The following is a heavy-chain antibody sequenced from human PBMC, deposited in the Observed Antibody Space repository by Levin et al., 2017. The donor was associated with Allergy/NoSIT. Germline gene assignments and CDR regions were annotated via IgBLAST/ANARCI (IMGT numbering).Heavy chain of an antibody. CDR3: VRDFYGMDV. CDR1: GFNFRNDF. J-gene: IGHJ6*02. CDR2: INTNGDYT. Sequence: LTSETLSLTCAASGFNFRNDFMHWVRQAPGKGLESVSSINTNGDYTYYANSVKGRFTISRDNSKNMLYLQMGSLTTEDMAVYYCVRDFYGMDVWGQGTTVTVSS. V-gene: IGHV3-64*01.